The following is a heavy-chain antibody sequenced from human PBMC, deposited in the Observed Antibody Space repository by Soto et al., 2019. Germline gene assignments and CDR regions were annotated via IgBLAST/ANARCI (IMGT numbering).Heavy chain of an antibody. J-gene: IGHJ4*02. CDR1: GFTFSSYA. V-gene: IGHV3-23*01. Sequence: PGGSLRLSCVASGFTFSSYAMSWVRQAPGKGLGWVSAISGSGGSTYYADSVKGRFTISRDNSKNTLYLQMNSLRAEDTAVYYCAKDYGIAVAGGFDYWGQGTLVTVSS. CDR2: ISGSGGST. CDR3: AKDYGIAVAGGFDY. D-gene: IGHD6-19*01.